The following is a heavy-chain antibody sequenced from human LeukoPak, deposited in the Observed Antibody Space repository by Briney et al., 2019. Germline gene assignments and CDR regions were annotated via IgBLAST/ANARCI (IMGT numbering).Heavy chain of an antibody. CDR1: GFTFSSYA. V-gene: IGHV3-23*01. Sequence: GGSLRLSCAASGFTFSSYAMSWVRQAPGKGLEWVSAISGSGGSTYYADSVKGRFTISRDNAKNSLYLQMNSLRAEDTAVYYCASWIMVRGVIPPMDVWGQGTTVTVSS. D-gene: IGHD3-10*01. CDR3: ASWIMVRGVIPPMDV. CDR2: ISGSGGST. J-gene: IGHJ6*02.